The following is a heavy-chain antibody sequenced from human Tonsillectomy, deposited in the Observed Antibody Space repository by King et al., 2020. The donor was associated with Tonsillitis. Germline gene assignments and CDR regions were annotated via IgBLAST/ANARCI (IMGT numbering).Heavy chain of an antibody. Sequence: VQLVQSGAEVKKPGESLKISCKASGYSFTTYWIGWVRQMPGKGLEWMGIIYPDDSDSRYSPSFQGQVTISADKSVSTAYLQWSSLKALDTAMYYCARQGEYYYDSSGYYPVAAFDIWGQGTMVTVSS. CDR1: GYSFTTYW. CDR3: ARQGEYYYDSSGYYPVAAFDI. D-gene: IGHD3-22*01. CDR2: IYPDDSDS. J-gene: IGHJ3*02. V-gene: IGHV5-51*01.